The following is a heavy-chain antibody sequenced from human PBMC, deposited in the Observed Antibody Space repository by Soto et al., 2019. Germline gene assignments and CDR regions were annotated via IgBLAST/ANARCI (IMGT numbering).Heavy chain of an antibody. Sequence: EVQLLESGGGLVQPRRSLRLSCSASGFNFTNHVINWVRQAPGKSLEWVSSISNSDDVGFYADSVRGRFIVSRDTSTNTIYLQMNYLRVEDTAVYYCAKTVGATKIEDYWGQGTLVNVSS. CDR3: AKTVGATKIEDY. J-gene: IGHJ4*02. D-gene: IGHD1-26*01. CDR1: GFNFTNHV. CDR2: ISNSDDVG. V-gene: IGHV3-23*01.